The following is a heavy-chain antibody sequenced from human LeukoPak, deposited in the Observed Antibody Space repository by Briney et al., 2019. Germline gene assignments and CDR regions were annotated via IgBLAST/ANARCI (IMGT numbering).Heavy chain of an antibody. D-gene: IGHD3-9*01. CDR2: IYYSGST. J-gene: IGHJ3*02. V-gene: IGHV4-59*08. Sequence: KPSETLSLTCTVSGGSISSYYWSWIRQPPGKGLEWIGYIYYSGSTNYNPSLKSRVTISVDTSKNQFSLKLSSVTAADTAVYYCARTIDPVLRYFDWSTAFDIWGQGTMVTVSS. CDR3: ARTIDPVLRYFDWSTAFDI. CDR1: GGSISSYY.